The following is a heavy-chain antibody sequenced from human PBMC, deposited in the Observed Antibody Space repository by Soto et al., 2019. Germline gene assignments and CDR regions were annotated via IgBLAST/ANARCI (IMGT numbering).Heavy chain of an antibody. Sequence: EVQLVQTGGGLIKPGGSLSLSCAASGLSVSDKYMSWVRQAPGKGLEWVSLTYTGGNSYFADFVKGRFIVSRDISKNTLFLHMNSLAAEDTAVYYWAREGYAYGLEFWGQGSLVTVSS. D-gene: IGHD3-10*01. J-gene: IGHJ1*01. CDR3: AREGYAYGLEF. CDR1: GLSVSDKY. V-gene: IGHV3-53*02. CDR2: TYTGGNS.